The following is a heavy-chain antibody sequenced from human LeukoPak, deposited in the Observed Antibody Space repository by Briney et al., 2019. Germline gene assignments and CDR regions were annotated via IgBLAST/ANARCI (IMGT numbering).Heavy chain of an antibody. CDR2: INPNSGGT. Sequence: ASVKVSCKASGYTFTVYYMHWVRQAPGQGLEWMGWINPNSGGTNYAQKLQGRVTMTRDTSISTAYMEMSRLRSDDTVVYYCARPLDYGDYDYWGQGTLVTVSS. CDR1: GYTFTVYY. V-gene: IGHV1-2*02. CDR3: ARPLDYGDYDY. D-gene: IGHD4-17*01. J-gene: IGHJ4*02.